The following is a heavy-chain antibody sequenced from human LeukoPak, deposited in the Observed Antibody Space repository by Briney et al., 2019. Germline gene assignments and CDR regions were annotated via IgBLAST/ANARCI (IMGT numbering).Heavy chain of an antibody. CDR2: IYYSGST. CDR3: ARDNYYGPGSFVY. J-gene: IGHJ4*02. D-gene: IGHD3-10*01. V-gene: IGHV4-31*03. CDR1: GDSINGGGYY. Sequence: PSETLSLTCTVSGDSINGGGYYWSWIRQHPGKGLEWIGYIYYSGSTYYNPSLKSRVTISVDTSKNQFSLKVNSVTVADTAVYYYARDNYYGPGSFVYWGQGTLVTVSS.